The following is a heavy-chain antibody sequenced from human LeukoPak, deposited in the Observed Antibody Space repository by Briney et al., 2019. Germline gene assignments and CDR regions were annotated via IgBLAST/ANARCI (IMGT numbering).Heavy chain of an antibody. CDR1: GFTFSGYS. D-gene: IGHD2-21*02. CDR3: ARGRADYYFDY. V-gene: IGHV3-48*01. J-gene: IGHJ4*02. CDR2: ISSGSSTI. Sequence: GGSLRLSCAASGFTFSGYSMNWVRQAPGKGLEWVSYISSGSSTIYYADSVRGRFTISRDNAKGSLHLQMNSLRAEDTAAYYCARGRADYYFDYWSQGTLVTVSS.